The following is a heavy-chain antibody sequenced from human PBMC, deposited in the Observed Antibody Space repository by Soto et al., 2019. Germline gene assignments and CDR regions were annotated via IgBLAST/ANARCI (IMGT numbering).Heavy chain of an antibody. Sequence: PSETLSLTCTVSGGSISSSSYYWGWIRQPPGKGLEWIGSIYYSGSTYYNPSLKSRVTISVDTSKNQFSLKLSSVTAADTAVYYCARLRYFDWCLDYWGQGTLVTVSS. CDR2: IYYSGST. D-gene: IGHD3-9*01. J-gene: IGHJ4*02. V-gene: IGHV4-39*01. CDR3: ARLRYFDWCLDY. CDR1: GGSISSSSYY.